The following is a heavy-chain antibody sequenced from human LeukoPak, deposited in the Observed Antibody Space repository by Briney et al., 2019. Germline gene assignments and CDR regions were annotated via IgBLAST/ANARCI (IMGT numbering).Heavy chain of an antibody. Sequence: GGSLRLSCAASGFTFSSYAMHWVRQAPGKGLEWVAVISYDGSNKYYADSVKGRFTISRDNSKNTLYLQMNRLRAEDTAVYYCARAGAYYYDSSGYYPHDYWGQGTLVTVSS. D-gene: IGHD3-22*01. J-gene: IGHJ4*02. CDR2: ISYDGSNK. CDR3: ARAGAYYYDSSGYYPHDY. V-gene: IGHV3-30-3*01. CDR1: GFTFSSYA.